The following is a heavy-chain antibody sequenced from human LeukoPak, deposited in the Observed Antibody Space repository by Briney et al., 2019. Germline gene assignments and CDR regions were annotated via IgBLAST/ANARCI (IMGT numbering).Heavy chain of an antibody. CDR2: FKSKSDGGAI. CDR1: GFIISNAW. V-gene: IGHV3-15*01. J-gene: IGHJ4*02. D-gene: IGHD4-17*01. CDR3: ITERGTTMTTYWVY. Sequence: KSGGSLRLSCAASGFIISNAWMSWVRQAPGKGLKWVGRFKSKSDGGAIDYAAPVKGRFTISRDDSNNTLYLEMNSLNTEDTAVYHCITERGTTMTTYWVYWGQGTLVTVSS.